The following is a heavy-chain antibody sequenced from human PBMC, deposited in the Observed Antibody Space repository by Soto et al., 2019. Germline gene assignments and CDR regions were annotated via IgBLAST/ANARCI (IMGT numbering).Heavy chain of an antibody. V-gene: IGHV3-7*05. CDR2: IKQDGSEK. J-gene: IGHJ3*02. Sequence: PGGSLRLSCAASGFSFDRYWMNWVRQAPGKGLEWVANIKQDGSEKNYVDSVEGRFTISRDNAKSSLYLQMNSLRAEDTAVYYCARFPRFWTGTPDAFSICGQGTMVTVSS. CDR3: ARFPRFWTGTPDAFSI. CDR1: GFSFDRYW. D-gene: IGHD3-9*01.